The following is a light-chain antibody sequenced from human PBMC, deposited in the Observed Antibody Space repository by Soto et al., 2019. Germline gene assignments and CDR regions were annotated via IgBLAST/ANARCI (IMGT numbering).Light chain of an antibody. V-gene: IGLV2-8*01. CDR2: EVS. CDR3: SSYAGSNNLGV. Sequence: QSVLTQPPSASGSRGQAVTISCTGTSSDVGGYNYVSWYQQHPGKAPKLMIYEVSKRPSGVPDRFSGSNSGNTASLTVSGLQPEDEADYYCSSYAGSNNLGVFGGGTTLTVL. CDR1: SSDVGGYNY. J-gene: IGLJ3*02.